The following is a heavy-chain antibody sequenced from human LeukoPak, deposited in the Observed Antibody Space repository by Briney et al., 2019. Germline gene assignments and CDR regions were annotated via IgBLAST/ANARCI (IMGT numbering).Heavy chain of an antibody. D-gene: IGHD4-17*01. Sequence: PGVSQRLFCAPSRFPFRNCPMSGARQSPEGGLEWLTSMVGGGDNTSYADSVKGRFTLSRDNSKNTLYQQMNSLRGEDTSIYYCAKWPLNDYGDYRWFDPWGQGTLVTVSS. J-gene: IGHJ5*02. CDR1: RFPFRNCP. CDR2: MVGGGDNT. V-gene: IGHV3-23*01. CDR3: AKWPLNDYGDYRWFDP.